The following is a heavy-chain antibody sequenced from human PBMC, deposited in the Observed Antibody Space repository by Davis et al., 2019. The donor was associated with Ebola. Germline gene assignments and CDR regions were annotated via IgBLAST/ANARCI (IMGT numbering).Heavy chain of an antibody. V-gene: IGHV3-21*01. Sequence: GESLKISCAASGFTFSDYSMNWVRQAPGKGLEWLSSISSSSTYIYYADSVKGRFTISRDNAKNSLYLQMNTLRAEDTAVYYCAALYGGYYYYGMDVWGQGTTVTVSS. CDR1: GFTFSDYS. J-gene: IGHJ6*02. CDR3: AALYGGYYYYGMDV. D-gene: IGHD4-23*01. CDR2: ISSSSTYI.